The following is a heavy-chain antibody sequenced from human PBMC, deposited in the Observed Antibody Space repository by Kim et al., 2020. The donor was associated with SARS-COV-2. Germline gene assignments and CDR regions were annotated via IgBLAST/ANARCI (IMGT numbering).Heavy chain of an antibody. CDR3: ARANSSSWYLLLRPSFLYGMDV. J-gene: IGHJ6*02. V-gene: IGHV3-30*04. CDR1: GFTFSSYA. CDR2: ISYDGSNK. D-gene: IGHD6-13*01. Sequence: GGSLRLSCAASGFTFSSYAMHWVRQAPGKGLEWVAVISYDGSNKYYADSVKGRFTISRDNSKNTLYLQMNSLRAEDTAVYYCARANSSSWYLLLRPSFLYGMDVWGQGTTVTVSS.